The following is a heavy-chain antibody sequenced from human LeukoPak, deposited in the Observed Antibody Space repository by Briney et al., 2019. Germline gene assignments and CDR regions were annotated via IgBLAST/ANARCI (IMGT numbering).Heavy chain of an antibody. V-gene: IGHV3-74*01. D-gene: IGHD2-21*02. CDR3: ARDGDGDYVDY. CDR2: INSDGSST. Sequence: PGGPLRLSCAASGFTFSSYWMHWVRQAPGKGLVWVSRINSDGSSTSYADSVKGRFTISRDNAKNTLYLQMNSLRAEDTAVYCCARDGDGDYVDYWGQGTLVTVSS. CDR1: GFTFSSYW. J-gene: IGHJ4*02.